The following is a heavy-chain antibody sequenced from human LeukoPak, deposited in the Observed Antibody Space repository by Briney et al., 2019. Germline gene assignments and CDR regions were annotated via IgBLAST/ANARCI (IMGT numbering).Heavy chain of an antibody. CDR1: GFTFSSYS. J-gene: IGHJ4*02. CDR3: ARDGYNFALFDY. CDR2: ISSSSSYI. D-gene: IGHD5-24*01. Sequence: PGGSLRLSCATSGFTFSSYSMNWVRQAPGKGLEWVSSISSSSSYIYYADSVKGRFTISRDNAKNSLYLQMNSLRAEDTAVYYCARDGYNFALFDYWGQGTLVTVSS. V-gene: IGHV3-21*01.